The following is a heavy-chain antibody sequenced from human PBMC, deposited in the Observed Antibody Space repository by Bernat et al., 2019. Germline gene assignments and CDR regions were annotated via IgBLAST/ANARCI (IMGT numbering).Heavy chain of an antibody. D-gene: IGHD4-23*01. CDR1: GFTVSSNY. CDR3: ARGGGYYYYYYGMDV. V-gene: IGHV3-53*02. CDR2: IYSGGST. Sequence: EVRLVETGGGLIQPGGSLRLSCAASGFTVSSNYMSWVRQAPGKGLEWVSVIYSGGSTYYADSVKGRFTISRDNSKNTLYLQMNSLRAEDTAVYYCARGGGYYYYYYGMDVWGQGTTVTVSS. J-gene: IGHJ6*02.